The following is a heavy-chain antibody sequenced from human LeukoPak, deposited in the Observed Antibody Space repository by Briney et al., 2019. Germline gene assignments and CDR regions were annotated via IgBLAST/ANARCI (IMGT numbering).Heavy chain of an antibody. J-gene: IGHJ3*02. V-gene: IGHV4-38-2*02. D-gene: IGHD5-24*01. Sequence: PSETLSLTCTVSGYSISSGYYWGWIRQSPGKGLEWIGSIYNSGSTFYNPSLKSRLTISIDTSKNQFSLKLRSVTAADTAVYYCAREDAEQMDNSFDIWGQGTMVTVSS. CDR1: GYSISSGYY. CDR2: IYNSGST. CDR3: AREDAEQMDNSFDI.